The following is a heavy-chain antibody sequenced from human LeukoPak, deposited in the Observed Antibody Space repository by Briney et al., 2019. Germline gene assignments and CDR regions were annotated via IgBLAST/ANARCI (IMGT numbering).Heavy chain of an antibody. J-gene: IGHJ4*02. Sequence: PGGSLRLSCAASGFTFSNYDMHWVRQATGKGLEWDSAIGTACNTYYPASVRGRFTMSRENAKKSLYLQMNSLTAGDTAVYYCARGADTHFDYWGQGILVTVSS. CDR2: IGTACNT. CDR1: GFTFSNYD. V-gene: IGHV3-13*04. CDR3: ARGADTHFDY. D-gene: IGHD2-15*01.